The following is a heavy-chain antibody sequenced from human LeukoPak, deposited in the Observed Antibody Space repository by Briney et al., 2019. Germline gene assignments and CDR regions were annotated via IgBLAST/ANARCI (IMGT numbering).Heavy chain of an antibody. CDR3: ARAPGDGIRRMFDY. CDR1: GGSISSGGYF. V-gene: IGHV4-31*03. J-gene: IGHJ4*02. Sequence: SETLSLTCTVSGGSISSGGYFWSWIRQHPGKGLEWIGDIYNSGSPYYNPSLKSRVTISVDASKNQFYLKVSSVTAADTAVYYCARAPGDGIRRMFDYWGQGTLVTVSS. CDR2: IYNSGSP. D-gene: IGHD3-3*02.